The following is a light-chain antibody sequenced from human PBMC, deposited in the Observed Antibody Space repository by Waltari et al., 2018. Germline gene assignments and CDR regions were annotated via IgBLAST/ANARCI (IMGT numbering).Light chain of an antibody. Sequence: EILLTQSPATLSLSPGERATLSCRASQSISTYLAWYQQKPGQPPRLLIYDASTRATVTPARFIGSGSGTDFTLTISSLEPEDFVVDYCQRTDWPNTFGQGTRLGIK. V-gene: IGKV3-11*01. CDR1: QSISTY. CDR3: QRTDWPNT. CDR2: DAS. J-gene: IGKJ5*01.